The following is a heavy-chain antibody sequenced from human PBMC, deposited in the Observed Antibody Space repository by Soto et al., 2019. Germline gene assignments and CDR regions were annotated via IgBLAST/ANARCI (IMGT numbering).Heavy chain of an antibody. V-gene: IGHV4-34*01. CDR1: GGSFSGYY. D-gene: IGHD6-6*01. J-gene: IGHJ4*02. Sequence: SETLSLTCAVYGGSFSGYYWSWIRQPPGKGLEWIGEINHSGSTNYNPSLQSRVTISVDTSKNQFSLKRSSVTAADTAVYYCARGRLLSYSSSGLPPDYWGQGTLVTVSS. CDR2: INHSGST. CDR3: ARGRLLSYSSSGLPPDY.